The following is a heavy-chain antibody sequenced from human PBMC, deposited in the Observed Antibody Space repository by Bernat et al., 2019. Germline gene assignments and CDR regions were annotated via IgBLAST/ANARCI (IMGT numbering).Heavy chain of an antibody. Sequence: QVQLVESGGGVVQPGGSLRLSCAASGFTFSSYGMHWVRQAPGKGLEWVAFIRYDGSNKYYTDSVKGRFTISRDNSKNTLYLQMNSLRAEDTAVYYCAKEQYSSSWYYFDYWGQGTLVTVSS. CDR1: GFTFSSYG. D-gene: IGHD6-13*01. CDR3: AKEQYSSSWYYFDY. J-gene: IGHJ4*02. CDR2: IRYDGSNK. V-gene: IGHV3-30*02.